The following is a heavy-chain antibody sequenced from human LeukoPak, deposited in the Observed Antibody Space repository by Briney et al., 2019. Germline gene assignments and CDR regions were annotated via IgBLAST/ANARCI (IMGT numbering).Heavy chain of an antibody. J-gene: IGHJ3*02. D-gene: IGHD1-26*01. CDR3: ARVRSGDYSEDAFDI. CDR2: IYPGDSDR. CDR1: GYSFASSW. Sequence: GESLKISCKDSGYSFASSWIVWGRQMPGKGLDWMGIIYPGDSDRRYSASFQGQVTISADKSIRTAYLQWSSLKASDTAMYYCARVRSGDYSEDAFDIWGQGTMVTVSS. V-gene: IGHV5-51*01.